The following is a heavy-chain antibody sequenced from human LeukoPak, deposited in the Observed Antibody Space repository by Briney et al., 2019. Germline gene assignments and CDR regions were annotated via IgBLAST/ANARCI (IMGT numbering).Heavy chain of an antibody. Sequence: GGSLRLSCAASGFTFSNYAMSWVRQAPGKGLEWVSAISGSGGSTYYADSVKGRFTISRDNSKNTLYLQMNSLRAEDTAVYYCAKGYCSSTSCYTSLYYMDVWGKGTTVTVSS. CDR1: GFTFSNYA. J-gene: IGHJ6*03. D-gene: IGHD2-2*02. CDR2: ISGSGGST. CDR3: AKGYCSSTSCYTSLYYMDV. V-gene: IGHV3-23*01.